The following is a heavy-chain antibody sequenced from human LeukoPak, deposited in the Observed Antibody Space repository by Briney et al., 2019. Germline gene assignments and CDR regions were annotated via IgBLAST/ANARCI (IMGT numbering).Heavy chain of an antibody. Sequence: GGSLRLSCAASGFMFSSYWMTWVRQAPGKGLEWVANIKQDGSEKYNVDSVKGRFTNSRDNAKNSLYLQMNSLRAEDTAVYYCARGRYCSGGSCYGALGYYFDYWGQGTLVTVSS. CDR2: IKQDGSEK. D-gene: IGHD2-15*01. CDR1: GFMFSSYW. J-gene: IGHJ4*02. V-gene: IGHV3-7*01. CDR3: ARGRYCSGGSCYGALGYYFDY.